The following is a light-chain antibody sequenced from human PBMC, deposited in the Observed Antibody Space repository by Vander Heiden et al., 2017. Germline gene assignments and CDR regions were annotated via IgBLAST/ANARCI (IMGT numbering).Light chain of an antibody. Sequence: QSVLTQPPSVSGAPGQRVTIPCPGSSNNLGAGYDVHWYKHLPGTAPKLLIYGNTYRPSGVPDRFSGSKSGTSASLAITGLQSDDEAYYYCQSYDHGLSGVFGGGTKLTVL. V-gene: IGLV1-40*01. CDR2: GNT. CDR1: SNNLGAGYD. J-gene: IGLJ3*02. CDR3: QSYDHGLSGV.